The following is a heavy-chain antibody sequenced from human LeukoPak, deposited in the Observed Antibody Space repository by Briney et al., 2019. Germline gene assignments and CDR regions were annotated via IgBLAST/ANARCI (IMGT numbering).Heavy chain of an antibody. CDR1: GFTFSGYS. CDR3: ARGNTGRYSSGWYEGYHFDY. V-gene: IGHV3-48*04. D-gene: IGHD6-19*01. Sequence: GGSLRLSCAASGFTFSGYSMNWVRQAPGKGLEWVSYISSSSNTIYYADSVKGRFTISRDNAKNSLYLQMNSLRAEDTAVYYCARGNTGRYSSGWYEGYHFDYWGQGTLVTVSS. J-gene: IGHJ4*02. CDR2: ISSSSNTI.